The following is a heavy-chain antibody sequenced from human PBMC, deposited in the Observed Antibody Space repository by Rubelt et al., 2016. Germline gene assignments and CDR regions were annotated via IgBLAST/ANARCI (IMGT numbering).Heavy chain of an antibody. CDR2: IWYDGSKD. J-gene: IGHJ4*02. CDR1: GFTFSNYG. D-gene: IGHD4-23*01. CDR3: ATDYGGNSVRFDY. V-gene: IGHV3-33*01. Sequence: QVQLVESGGGVVQPGRSLRLSCAASGFTFSNYGIHWVRQAPGKGLEWLAVIWYDGSKDYYADSVKGRFTISRDNAKNSLYLKMKSLRDEDTAVYYCATDYGGNSVRFDYWGQGTLVTVSS.